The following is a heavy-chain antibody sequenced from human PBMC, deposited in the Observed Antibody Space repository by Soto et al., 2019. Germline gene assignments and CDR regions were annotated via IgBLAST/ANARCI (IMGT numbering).Heavy chain of an antibody. D-gene: IGHD2-8*01. V-gene: IGHV3-49*04. Sequence: GGSLRLSCPASGFTFRDYAVSWVRQAPGTGLEWVGFIRSEAYGGAAEYAASVKDRFTISRDDSKSIAYLQMNSMKTEDTALYYCTRKYCTNGICFCANGMDVWGQGTTVTVSS. CDR2: IRSEAYGGAA. CDR3: TRKYCTNGICFCANGMDV. J-gene: IGHJ6*02. CDR1: GFTFRDYA.